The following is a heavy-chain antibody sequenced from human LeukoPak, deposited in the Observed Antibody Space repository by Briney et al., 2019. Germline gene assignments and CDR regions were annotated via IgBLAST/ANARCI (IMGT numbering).Heavy chain of an antibody. J-gene: IGHJ3*02. D-gene: IGHD2-21*02. V-gene: IGHV3-48*03. Sequence: PGGSLRLSCAASGFTFSSYELDWVRPGPGKGLEWVSYISISGITLYYADSVKGRLPISRDNAKNSLHLQMNSLRAEATAVYDCARGFTYCGGDCQNPANWWRAFDIWGQGAMVTVSS. CDR1: GFTFSSYE. CDR2: ISISGITL. CDR3: ARGFTYCGGDCQNPANWWRAFDI.